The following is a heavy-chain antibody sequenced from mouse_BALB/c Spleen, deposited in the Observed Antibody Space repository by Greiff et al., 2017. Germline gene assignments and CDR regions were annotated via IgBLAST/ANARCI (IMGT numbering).Heavy chain of an antibody. D-gene: IGHD2-1*01. CDR2: IWGDGST. Sequence: VNLVESGPGLVAPSQSLPITCTVSGFSLTGYGVNWVRQPPGKGLEWLGMIWGDGSTDYNSALKSRLSISKDNSKSQVFLKMNSLQTDDTARYYCARDRDYGNAAWFAYWGQGTLVTVSA. V-gene: IGHV2-6-7*01. CDR3: ARDRDYGNAAWFAY. J-gene: IGHJ3*01. CDR1: GFSLTGYG.